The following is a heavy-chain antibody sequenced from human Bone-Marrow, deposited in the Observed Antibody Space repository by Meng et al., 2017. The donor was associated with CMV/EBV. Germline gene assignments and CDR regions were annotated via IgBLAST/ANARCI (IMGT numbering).Heavy chain of an antibody. Sequence: GESLKISWKGSGYSFTSYWIGWVRQMPGKGLEWMGIIYPGDSDTRYSPSFKGQVTISADKSISTAYLQWSSLKASDTARYYCARQWRIAVAENFDYWGQGTLVTVSS. CDR2: IYPGDSDT. V-gene: IGHV5-51*01. D-gene: IGHD6-19*01. J-gene: IGHJ4*02. CDR1: GYSFTSYW. CDR3: ARQWRIAVAENFDY.